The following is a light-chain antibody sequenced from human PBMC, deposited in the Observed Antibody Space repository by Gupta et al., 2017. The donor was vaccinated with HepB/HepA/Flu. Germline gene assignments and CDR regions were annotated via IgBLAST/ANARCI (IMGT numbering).Light chain of an antibody. CDR1: QSVGSYY. CDR2: GAS. V-gene: IGKV3-20*01. J-gene: IGKJ1*01. Sequence: EIVLTQSPDTLSLSPGERATLSCRASQSVGSYYLAWYQQKPGQAPMLLIYGASSRATGIQDRFSGCGSGTDFTLTISKLEPDDFAVYYCQQCGTSPWTFGQGTKVEIK. CDR3: QQCGTSPWT.